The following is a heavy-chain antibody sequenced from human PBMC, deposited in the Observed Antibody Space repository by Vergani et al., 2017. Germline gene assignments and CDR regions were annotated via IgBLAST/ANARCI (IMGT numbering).Heavy chain of an antibody. CDR2: ISWNSGSI. Sequence: EVQLVESGGGLVQPGRSLRLSCAASGFTFDDYAMHWVRQAPGKGLEWVSGISWNSGSIGYADSVKGRFTISRDNAKNSLYLQMNSLRAEDMALYYCAKDFLPSPGGGATRGGAFDIWGQGTMVTVSS. J-gene: IGHJ3*02. D-gene: IGHD1-26*01. CDR1: GFTFDDYA. V-gene: IGHV3-9*03. CDR3: AKDFLPSPGGGATRGGAFDI.